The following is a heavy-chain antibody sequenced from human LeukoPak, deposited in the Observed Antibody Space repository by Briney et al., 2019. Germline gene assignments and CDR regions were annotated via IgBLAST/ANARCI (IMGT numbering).Heavy chain of an antibody. J-gene: IGHJ4*02. D-gene: IGHD1-26*01. V-gene: IGHV4-34*01. CDR1: GGSFSGYY. CDR3: ARGGSYPTSNDY. CDR2: IHHSGTT. Sequence: SETLSLTCTVYGGSFSGYYWSWIRQPPGMGLEWIGEIHHSGTTNYNPSLKSRVTISLDTSKNQFSLKVSSVTAADTAVYYCARGGSYPTSNDYWGQGTLVTVSS.